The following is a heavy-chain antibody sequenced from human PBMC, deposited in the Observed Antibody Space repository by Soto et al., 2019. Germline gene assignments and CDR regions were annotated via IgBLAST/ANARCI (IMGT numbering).Heavy chain of an antibody. CDR1: GGSISSGDYY. D-gene: IGHD3-3*01. CDR3: AKASFGVDTKVYYYYGMDV. Sequence: SETLSLTCTVSGGSISSGDYYWSWIRQPPGKGLEWIGYIYYSGSTYYNPSLKSRVTISVDTSKNQFSLKLSSVTAADTAVYYCAKASFGVDTKVYYYYGMDVWGQGTTVTVSS. J-gene: IGHJ6*02. CDR2: IYYSGST. V-gene: IGHV4-30-4*01.